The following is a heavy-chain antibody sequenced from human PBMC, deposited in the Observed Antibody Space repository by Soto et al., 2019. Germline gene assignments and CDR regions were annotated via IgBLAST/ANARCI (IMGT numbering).Heavy chain of an antibody. D-gene: IGHD6-19*01. CDR3: ARGPSTMXFRSGWYRGYYYYGMDV. V-gene: IGHV4-34*01. CDR2: INHSGST. CDR1: GGSFSCYY. Sequence: PSETLSLTCAVYGGSFSCYYWSWIRQPPGKGLEWIGEINHSGSTNYNPSLKSRVTISVDTSKNQFSLKLSSVTAADTAVHYCARGPSTMXFRSGWYRGYYYYGMDVWGQGTTVTVSS. J-gene: IGHJ6*02.